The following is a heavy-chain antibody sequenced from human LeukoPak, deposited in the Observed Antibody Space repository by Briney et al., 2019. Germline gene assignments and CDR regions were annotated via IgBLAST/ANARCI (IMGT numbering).Heavy chain of an antibody. CDR2: INHSGST. Sequence: PSETLSLTCTVSGGSISSSSYYWGWIRQPPGKGLEWIGEINHSGSTNYNPSLKSRVTISVDTSKNQFSLKLSSVTAADTAVYYCARHPHYGSGSYFDYWGQGTLVTVSS. J-gene: IGHJ4*02. CDR1: GGSISSSSYY. CDR3: ARHPHYGSGSYFDY. D-gene: IGHD3-10*01. V-gene: IGHV4-39*01.